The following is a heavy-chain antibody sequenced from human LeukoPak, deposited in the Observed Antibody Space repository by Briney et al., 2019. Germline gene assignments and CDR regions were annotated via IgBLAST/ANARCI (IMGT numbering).Heavy chain of an antibody. CDR3: ARAYYYDSSGFLDV. Sequence: SQTLSLTCTVSGGSISSGGYYWSWIRQHPGKGLEWIGYIYYSGSTYYNPSPKSRVTISVDTSKNQFSLKLSSVTAADTAVYYCARAYYYDSSGFLDVWGQGTTVTVSS. V-gene: IGHV4-31*03. CDR1: GGSISSGGYY. J-gene: IGHJ6*02. D-gene: IGHD3-22*01. CDR2: IYYSGST.